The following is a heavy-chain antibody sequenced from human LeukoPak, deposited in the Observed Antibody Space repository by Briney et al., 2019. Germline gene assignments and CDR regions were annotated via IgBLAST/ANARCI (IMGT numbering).Heavy chain of an antibody. J-gene: IGHJ4*02. V-gene: IGHV3-48*03. CDR1: GFTFSSYE. CDR3: ASWNMVRGVKNDY. D-gene: IGHD3-10*01. Sequence: GGSLRLSCAASGFTFSSYEMNWVRQAPGKGLEWVSYISSSGSTIYYADSVKGRFTISRDNAKNSLYLQMNSLRAEDTAVYYCASWNMVRGVKNDYWGQGTLVTVSS. CDR2: ISSSGSTI.